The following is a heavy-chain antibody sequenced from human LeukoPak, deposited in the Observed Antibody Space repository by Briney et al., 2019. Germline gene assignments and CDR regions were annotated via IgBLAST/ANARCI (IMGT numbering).Heavy chain of an antibody. CDR2: IYYSGST. CDR3: ARVSGRYFDWLLSVDWFDP. J-gene: IGHJ5*02. V-gene: IGHV4-59*12. D-gene: IGHD3-9*01. Sequence: SETLSLTCTVSGGSISSYYWSWIRQPPGKGLEWIGYIYYSGSTYYNPSLKSRVTISVDTSKNQFSLKLSSVTAADTAVYYCARVSGRYFDWLLSVDWFDPWGQGTLVTVSS. CDR1: GGSISSYY.